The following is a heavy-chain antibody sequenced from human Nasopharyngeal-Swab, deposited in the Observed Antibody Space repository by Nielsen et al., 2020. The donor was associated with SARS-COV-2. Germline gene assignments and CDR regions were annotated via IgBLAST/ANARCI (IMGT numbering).Heavy chain of an antibody. J-gene: IGHJ4*02. CDR2: ISSSSSYI. CDR3: ARDLYKVVRGVIGY. Sequence: GESLKISCAASGFTFSSYWMHWVRQAPGKGLEWVSSISSSSSYIYYADSVKGRFTISRDNAKNSLYLQMNSLRAEDTAVYYCARDLYKVVRGVIGYWGQGTLVTVSS. D-gene: IGHD3-10*01. CDR1: GFTFSSYW. V-gene: IGHV3-21*01.